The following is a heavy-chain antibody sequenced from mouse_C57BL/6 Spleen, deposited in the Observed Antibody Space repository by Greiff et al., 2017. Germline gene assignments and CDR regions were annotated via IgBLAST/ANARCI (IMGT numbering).Heavy chain of an antibody. CDR1: GYTFTSYW. CDR2: IHPNSGST. J-gene: IGHJ4*01. Sequence: VQLQQPGAELVKPGASVKLSCKASGYTFTSYWMHWVKQRPGHGLEWIGMIHPNSGSTNYNEKFKSKATLTVDKSSSTPYMQLSRLASAASAVYYSAREPYYAMDYWGQGTSVTVSS. CDR3: AREPYYAMDY. V-gene: IGHV1-64*01.